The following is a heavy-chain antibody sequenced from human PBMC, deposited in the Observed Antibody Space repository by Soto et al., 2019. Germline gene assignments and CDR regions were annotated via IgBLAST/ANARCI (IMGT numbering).Heavy chain of an antibody. D-gene: IGHD6-6*01. J-gene: IGHJ4*02. CDR2: IYYSGST. V-gene: IGHV4-59*12. CDR1: GGPISSYY. CDR3: ARGHSSACYYFDY. Sequence: PSETLSLTCTVSGGPISSYYWSWIRQPPGKGQECMGYIYYSGSTNYNPSLKSRVTISVDTSKNQFSLNLNSVTAADTAVYDCARGHSSACYYFDYWGKGTLVAVS.